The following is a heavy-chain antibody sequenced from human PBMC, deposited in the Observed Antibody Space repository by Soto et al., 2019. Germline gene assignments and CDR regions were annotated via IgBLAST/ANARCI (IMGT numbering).Heavy chain of an antibody. Sequence: QVQLVESGGGVVQPGRSLRLSCAASGFTFSSYGMHWVRQAPGKGLEWVAVISYDGSNKYYADSVKGRFTISRDNSKNTLYLQMNSLRTEGTAVYYCAKDVVVGATTGLGDYYDYYGMDVWGQGTTVTVSS. J-gene: IGHJ6*02. CDR3: AKDVVVGATTGLGDYYDYYGMDV. D-gene: IGHD1-26*01. V-gene: IGHV3-30*18. CDR2: ISYDGSNK. CDR1: GFTFSSYG.